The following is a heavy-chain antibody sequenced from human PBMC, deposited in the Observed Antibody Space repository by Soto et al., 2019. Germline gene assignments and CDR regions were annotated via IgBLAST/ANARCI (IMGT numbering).Heavy chain of an antibody. CDR2: INHSGST. J-gene: IGHJ4*02. D-gene: IGHD3-16*02. CDR1: GGSFSGYY. V-gene: IGHV4-34*01. CDR3: ARGRTSLRRAKELSRQKNYFDY. Sequence: TSETLSLTCAVYGGSFSGYYWSWIRQPPGKGLEWIGEINHSGSTNYNPSLKSRVTISVDTSKNQFSLKLSSVTAADTAVYYCARGRTSLRRAKELSRQKNYFDYWGQGTLVTVSS.